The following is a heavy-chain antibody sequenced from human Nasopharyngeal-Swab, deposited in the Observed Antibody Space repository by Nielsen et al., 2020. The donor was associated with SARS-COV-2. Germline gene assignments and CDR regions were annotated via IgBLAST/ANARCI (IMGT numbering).Heavy chain of an antibody. Sequence: WIRQPPGKGLEWIGEINQNGNTNYSPSLKSRVTVSVDTSKNQFSLRLTSVTAADTAVYYCARYRSSNGWPQGNWFDPWGQGTLVTVSS. D-gene: IGHD6-19*01. CDR3: ARYRSSNGWPQGNWFDP. CDR2: INQNGNT. J-gene: IGHJ5*02. V-gene: IGHV4-34*10.